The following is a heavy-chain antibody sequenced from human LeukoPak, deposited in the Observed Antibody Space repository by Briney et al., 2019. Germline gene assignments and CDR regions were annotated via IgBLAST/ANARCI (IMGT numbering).Heavy chain of an antibody. CDR3: ARRSPNYYFDY. Sequence: GGSLRLSCAASGFTFSNYNMNWVRQAPGKGLEWVSSISSSNNYIYYADSVKGRFTISRDNAKHSLYLQMNSLRAEDTAVYYCARRSPNYYFDYWGQGTPVTVSS. CDR1: GFTFSNYN. V-gene: IGHV3-21*01. CDR2: ISSSNNYI. J-gene: IGHJ4*02.